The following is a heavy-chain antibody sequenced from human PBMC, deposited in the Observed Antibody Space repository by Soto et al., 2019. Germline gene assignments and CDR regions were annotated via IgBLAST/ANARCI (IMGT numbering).Heavy chain of an antibody. V-gene: IGHV1-46*01. CDR1: GYTFTSYY. Sequence: SVKGSCKASGYTFTSYYIHWVRQAPQQGLEWMVIINPSGGSTHYTQKLQRRATMTRDTSTSTVYMELSRLRSEDTAVYYCASEMSTIPRNLFDPWGQGTPVTVSA. CDR3: ASEMSTIPRNLFDP. J-gene: IGHJ5*02. CDR2: INPSGGST. D-gene: IGHD1-7*01.